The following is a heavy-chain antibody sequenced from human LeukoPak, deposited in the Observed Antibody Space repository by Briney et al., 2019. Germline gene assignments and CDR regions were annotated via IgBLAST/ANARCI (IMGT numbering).Heavy chain of an antibody. V-gene: IGHV3-7*04. Sequence: GGSLRLSCAASGFTFSSYWMSWVRQAPGKGLEWVANIKQDGSEKYYVDSVKGRFTISRDNAKNSLYLQMNSLRAEDTAVYYCARGRVVPAAIGRKGAYYFDYWGQGTLVTVSS. CDR1: GFTFSSYW. J-gene: IGHJ4*02. CDR3: ARGRVVPAAIGRKGAYYFDY. D-gene: IGHD2-2*02. CDR2: IKQDGSEK.